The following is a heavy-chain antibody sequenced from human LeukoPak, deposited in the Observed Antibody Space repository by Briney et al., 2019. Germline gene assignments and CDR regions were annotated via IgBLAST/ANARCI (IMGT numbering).Heavy chain of an antibody. Sequence: ASVKVSCKASGYTFTGYYMHWVRQAPGQGLEWMGWISAYNGNTNYAQKLQGRVTMTTDTSTSTAYMELRSLRSDDTAVYYCARETSGYVFDYWGQGTLVTVSS. V-gene: IGHV1-18*04. CDR1: GYTFTGYY. D-gene: IGHD3-3*01. CDR3: ARETSGYVFDY. J-gene: IGHJ4*02. CDR2: ISAYNGNT.